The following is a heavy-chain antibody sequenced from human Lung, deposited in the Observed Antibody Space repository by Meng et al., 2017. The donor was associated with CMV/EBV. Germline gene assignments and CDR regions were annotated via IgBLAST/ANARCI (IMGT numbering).Heavy chain of an antibody. Sequence: GGSLRLXCAASGFTLSSYEMNWVRQAPGKGLEWIAYIGDSGRTLYYADSVKGRFTISSDNAENSLYLQMKSLRVEDTALYYCARDPGWDYSNQPTHYYGMDVWXQGNXVNGAS. CDR2: IGDSGRTL. CDR1: GFTLSSYE. D-gene: IGHD4-11*01. V-gene: IGHV3-48*03. CDR3: ARDPGWDYSNQPTHYYGMDV. J-gene: IGHJ6*01.